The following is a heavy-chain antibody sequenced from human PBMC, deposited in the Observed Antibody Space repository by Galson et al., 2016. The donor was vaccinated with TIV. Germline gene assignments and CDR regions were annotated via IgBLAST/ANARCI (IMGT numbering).Heavy chain of an antibody. J-gene: IGHJ4*02. CDR3: ARSGDYGDY. CDR1: GYTFTSYD. CDR2: MSPNSGNT. Sequence: SVKVSCKASGYTFTSYDINWVRQATGQGLEWMGWMSPNSGNTGYAQKFRGRVTMTRNTSVRTAYVELSSLRSEDTAVYYCARSGDYGDYWGQGTLVTVSS. D-gene: IGHD4-17*01. V-gene: IGHV1-8*02.